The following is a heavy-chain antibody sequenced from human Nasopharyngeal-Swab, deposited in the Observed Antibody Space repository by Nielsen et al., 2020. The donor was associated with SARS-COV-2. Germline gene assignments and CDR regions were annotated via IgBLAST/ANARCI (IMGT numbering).Heavy chain of an antibody. V-gene: IGHV3-7*01. CDR3: ERGSSGYYDFWSGYYRYYYYYYMDV. D-gene: IGHD3-3*01. CDR2: IKQDGSEK. Sequence: WIRQPPGKGLEWVANIKQDGSEKYYVDSVKGRFTISRDNAKNSLYPQMNSLRAEDTAVDDGERGSSGYYDFWSGYYRYYYYYYMDVWGKGTTVTVSS. J-gene: IGHJ6*03.